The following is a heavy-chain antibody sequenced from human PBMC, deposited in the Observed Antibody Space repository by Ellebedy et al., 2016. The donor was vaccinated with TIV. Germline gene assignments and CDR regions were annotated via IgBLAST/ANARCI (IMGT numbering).Heavy chain of an antibody. CDR2: ISNSGGGT. Sequence: GGSLRLSXAVSGFIFSDYCMNWVRQAPGKGLMWVSRISNSGGGTRYADSVKGRFTISRDNAKKTLYLQMNSLRAEDTAVYFCVREYYDFWSPRGAFEYWGQGTLVTVSS. D-gene: IGHD3-3*01. V-gene: IGHV3-74*01. J-gene: IGHJ4*02. CDR1: GFIFSDYC. CDR3: VREYYDFWSPRGAFEY.